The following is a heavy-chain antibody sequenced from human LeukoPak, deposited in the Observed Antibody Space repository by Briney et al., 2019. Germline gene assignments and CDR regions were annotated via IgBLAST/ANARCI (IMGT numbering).Heavy chain of an antibody. CDR2: IYYSGST. CDR1: GGSSSSSRYY. V-gene: IGHV4-39*01. Sequence: PSETLSLTCTVSGGSSSSSRYYWGWIRQPPGKGLEWIGSIYYSGSTYYNPSLKSRVTISVDTSKNQFSLRLSSVTAADTAVYYCARHPYQLLWLSWFDPWGQGTLVTVSS. J-gene: IGHJ5*02. D-gene: IGHD2-2*01. CDR3: ARHPYQLLWLSWFDP.